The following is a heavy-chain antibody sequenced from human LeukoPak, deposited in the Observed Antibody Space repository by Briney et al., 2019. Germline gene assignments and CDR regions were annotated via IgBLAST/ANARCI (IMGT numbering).Heavy chain of an antibody. J-gene: IGHJ4*02. D-gene: IGHD2-21*02. CDR1: GGSVSSSSYY. Sequence: PSETLSLTCSVSGGSVSSSSYYWGWVRQPPGKGLGWIGSFHYSGSTYYNPSLKSRVTISGDTSKNQFSLKLRSVTAADTAVYYCASLVVVVVTASEIDYWGQGTLVTVSS. V-gene: IGHV4-39*01. CDR3: ASLVVVVVTASEIDY. CDR2: FHYSGST.